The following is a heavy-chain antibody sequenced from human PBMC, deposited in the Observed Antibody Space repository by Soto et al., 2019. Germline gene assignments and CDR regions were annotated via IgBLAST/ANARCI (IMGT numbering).Heavy chain of an antibody. V-gene: IGHV1-69*06. Sequence: ASVKVSCKASGGTFSSYAISWVRQAPGQGLEWMGGIIPIFGTANYAQKFQGRVTITADKSTSTAYMELSSLRSEDTAVYYCARIYCSGGSCYSAGWFDPWGQETLVTVSS. D-gene: IGHD2-15*01. CDR2: IIPIFGTA. J-gene: IGHJ5*02. CDR1: GGTFSSYA. CDR3: ARIYCSGGSCYSAGWFDP.